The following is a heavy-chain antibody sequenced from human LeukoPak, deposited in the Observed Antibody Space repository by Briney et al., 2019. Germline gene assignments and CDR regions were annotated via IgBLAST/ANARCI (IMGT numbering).Heavy chain of an antibody. CDR1: GGSISSYY. V-gene: IGHV4-4*07. J-gene: IGHJ5*02. D-gene: IGHD1-14*01. CDR2: IYTSGST. CDR3: AREGVTTNWFDP. Sequence: SETLPLTCTVSGGSISSYYWSWIRQPAGKGLEWIGRIYTSGSTNYNPSLKSRVTISVDTSKNQFSLKLSSVTAADTAVYYCAREGVTTNWFDPWGQGTLVTVSS.